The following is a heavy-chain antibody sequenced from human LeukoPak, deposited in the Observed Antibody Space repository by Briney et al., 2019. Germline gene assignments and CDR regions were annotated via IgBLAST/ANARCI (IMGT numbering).Heavy chain of an antibody. D-gene: IGHD3-3*01. CDR2: IYSGGST. J-gene: IGHJ3*02. CDR1: GFTVSTNY. V-gene: IGHV3-53*01. Sequence: GGSLRLSCAASGFTVSTNYINWVRQAPGKGLEWVSVIYSGGSTYYADSVKGRFTISRDNSKNTLYLQMNSLRAEDTAVYYCAKGGAIFGVVMDNDAFDIWGQGTMVTVSS. CDR3: AKGGAIFGVVMDNDAFDI.